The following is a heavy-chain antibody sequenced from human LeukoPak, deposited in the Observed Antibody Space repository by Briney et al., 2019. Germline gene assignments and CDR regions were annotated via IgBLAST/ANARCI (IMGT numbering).Heavy chain of an antibody. D-gene: IGHD3-10*01. J-gene: IGHJ6*04. CDR1: GGSISTYY. CDR3: ARGSYGSGSYNYYSMDV. CDR2: VYYSGST. V-gene: IGHV4-59*01. Sequence: SETLSLTCTVSGGSISTYYWSWIRQSPGKGLEWIGYVYYSGSTNYNPSLKSRVTMSVDTSSNQFSLELSSVTVADTAVYYCARGSYGSGSYNYYSMDVWGKGTTVTVSS.